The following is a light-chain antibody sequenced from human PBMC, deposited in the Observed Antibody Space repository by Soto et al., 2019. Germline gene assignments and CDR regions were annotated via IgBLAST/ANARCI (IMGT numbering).Light chain of an antibody. CDR2: GAS. CDR1: QSVSSSY. J-gene: IGKJ3*01. Sequence: VLTQVARTRSWSTGERATLSGRASQSVSSSYLAWYQQKPGQAPRLLIYGASSRATGIPDRFSGRGSGTDFTLTISRLEPEYVAAYCSQQYGSSPFTFSPVTMVDIK. V-gene: IGKV3-20*01. CDR3: QQYGSSPFT.